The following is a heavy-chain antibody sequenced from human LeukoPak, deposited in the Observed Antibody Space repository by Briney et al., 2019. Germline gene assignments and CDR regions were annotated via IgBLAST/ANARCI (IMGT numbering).Heavy chain of an antibody. Sequence: ASVKVSCKVSGYTLTELSMHWVRQAPGKGLEWMGGFDPEDGETIYAQKFQGRVTMTEDTSTDTAYMELSSLRSEDTAVYYCATAKYYYDSSGYLNYWGQGTLVTVSS. D-gene: IGHD3-22*01. V-gene: IGHV1-24*01. J-gene: IGHJ4*02. CDR1: GYTLTELS. CDR2: FDPEDGET. CDR3: ATAKYYYDSSGYLNY.